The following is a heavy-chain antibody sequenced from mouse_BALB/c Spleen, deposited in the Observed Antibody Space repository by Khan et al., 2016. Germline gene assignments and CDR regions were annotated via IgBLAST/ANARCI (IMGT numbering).Heavy chain of an antibody. CDR2: INPSTGYT. Sequence: QVQLQQSGAELAKPGASVKMSCKASGYTFTSYWMHWVKQRPGQSLEWIGYINPSTGYTEYNQKFKDKATLTADKSSSTAYMQLSSLTSEDSAVYYCARRHGKEYFDVWGAGTTVTVSS. D-gene: IGHD2-1*01. CDR3: ARRHGKEYFDV. CDR1: GYTFTSYW. J-gene: IGHJ1*01. V-gene: IGHV1-7*01.